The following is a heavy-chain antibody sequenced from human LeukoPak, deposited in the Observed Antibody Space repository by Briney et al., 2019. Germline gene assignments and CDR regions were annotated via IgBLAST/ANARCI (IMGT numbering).Heavy chain of an antibody. J-gene: IGHJ4*02. Sequence: PSQTLSLTCTVSGGSISGGDYYWSWIRQPAGKRLEWIGRIYTSGSTNYNPFLKSRVTISVDTSKNQFSLKLSSVTAADTAVYYCARVTSFYYGSSGPADYFDYWGQGTLVTVSS. CDR2: IYTSGST. V-gene: IGHV4-61*02. CDR1: GGSISGGDYY. CDR3: ARVTSFYYGSSGPADYFDY. D-gene: IGHD3-22*01.